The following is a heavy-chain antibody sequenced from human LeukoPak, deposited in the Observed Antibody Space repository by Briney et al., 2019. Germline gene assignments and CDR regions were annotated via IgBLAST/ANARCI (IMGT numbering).Heavy chain of an antibody. CDR3: ARSDGGFDY. Sequence: PGGSLRLSCAASGFTFSSYWMHWVRQAPGKGLVWVSHIINDGSRTSYADSVKGRFTISRDNAKNRVYLQMNSLRAEDTAVYYCARSDGGFDYWGQGTLVTVSA. CDR1: GFTFSSYW. J-gene: IGHJ4*02. CDR2: IINDGSRT. D-gene: IGHD5-24*01. V-gene: IGHV3-74*01.